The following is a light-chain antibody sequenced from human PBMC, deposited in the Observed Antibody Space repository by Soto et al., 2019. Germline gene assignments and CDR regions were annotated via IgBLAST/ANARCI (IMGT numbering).Light chain of an antibody. J-gene: IGKJ1*01. CDR2: HAS. Sequence: DIKMTQSPSTLSASVGNRVTITCRASQSISDWLAWYHQKPVKVPKVLIYHASNLQSGVPSRFSGSGSGTEFTLTISSLQPDDFATYYCQQYNSYSFGQGTKVDIK. CDR3: QQYNSYS. V-gene: IGKV1-5*01. CDR1: QSISDW.